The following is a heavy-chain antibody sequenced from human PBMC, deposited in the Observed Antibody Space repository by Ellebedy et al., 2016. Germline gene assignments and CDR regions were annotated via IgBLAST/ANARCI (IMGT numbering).Heavy chain of an antibody. CDR3: VKFTWSYSPDD. CDR2: TSGSGGTT. CDR1: GVIVYTNY. J-gene: IGHJ4*02. V-gene: IGHV3-23*01. Sequence: GESLKISCAASGVIVYTNYMTWVRQAPGKGLEWVAGTSGSGGTTYYADSVKGRFTVSRDNSNNIPYVQMNSLSADDTAIYYCVKFTWSYSPDDWGQGTLVTVSS. D-gene: IGHD1-26*01.